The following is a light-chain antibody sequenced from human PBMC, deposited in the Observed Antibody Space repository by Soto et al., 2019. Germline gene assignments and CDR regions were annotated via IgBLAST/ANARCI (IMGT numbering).Light chain of an antibody. CDR1: QSVLYSSNNKNY. V-gene: IGKV4-1*01. J-gene: IGKJ2*01. Sequence: DIVMTQSPDSLAVSLGERATINCKSSQSVLYSSNNKNYLAWYQQKPGQPPKLLIYWASTRESGFPDRFSGSGSGTDFTPPIGSLRAEKVAVYYGRHFINILSPFGRGTKLEI. CDR2: WAS. CDR3: RHFINILSP.